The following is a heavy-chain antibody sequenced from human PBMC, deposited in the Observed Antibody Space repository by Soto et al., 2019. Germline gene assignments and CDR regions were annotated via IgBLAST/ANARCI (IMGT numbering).Heavy chain of an antibody. CDR1: GGSFSGYY. CDR3: AREGPYSSCWYY. CDR2: ITHSGST. D-gene: IGHD6-13*01. Sequence: QVQLQQWGAGLLKHSETLSLTCAVYGGSFSGYYWSWIRQPPGKGLEWIGEITHSGSTNYNPSLKSRVTVPVDTSKNQFSLKLSSVTAADTAVYYCAREGPYSSCWYYWGQGTLVTVSS. V-gene: IGHV4-34*01. J-gene: IGHJ4*02.